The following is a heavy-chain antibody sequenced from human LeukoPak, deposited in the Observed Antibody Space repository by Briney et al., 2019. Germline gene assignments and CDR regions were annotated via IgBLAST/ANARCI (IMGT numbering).Heavy chain of an antibody. D-gene: IGHD3-16*02. J-gene: IGHJ4*02. V-gene: IGHV4-4*02. Sequence: NPSETLSLTCDVSGRSITQTNYWTWVRQPPGKGLEWIGEVNLQGGTNYNPSLLRRVAITVDTSANHVSLQVTDVDAADKAVYYCGREGGSYRPLDYSGQGTLVTVSS. CDR3: GREGGSYRPLDY. CDR1: GRSITQTNY. CDR2: VNLQGGT.